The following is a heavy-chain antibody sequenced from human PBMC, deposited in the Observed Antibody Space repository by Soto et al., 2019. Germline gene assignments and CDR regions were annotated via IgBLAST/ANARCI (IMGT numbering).Heavy chain of an antibody. CDR2: INHSGST. CDR3: ARGPVDGSGSYTRGGMDV. D-gene: IGHD3-10*01. CDR1: GGSFSGYY. J-gene: IGHJ6*02. Sequence: SETLSLTCAVYGGSFSGYYWSWIRQPPGKGLEWIGEINHSGSTNYNPSLKSRVTISVDTSKNQFSLKLSSVTAADTAVYYCARGPVDGSGSYTRGGMDVWGQGTTVTVSS. V-gene: IGHV4-34*01.